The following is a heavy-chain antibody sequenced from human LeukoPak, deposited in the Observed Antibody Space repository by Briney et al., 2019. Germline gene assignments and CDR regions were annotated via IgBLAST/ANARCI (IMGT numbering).Heavy chain of an antibody. V-gene: IGHV3-23*01. CDR1: GFTFSSYA. CDR2: ISGSGGST. Sequence: GGSLRLSCAASGFTFSSYAMSWVRQAPGKGLEWVSAISGSGGSTYYADSVKGRFTISRGNSKNTLYLQMNSLRAEDTAVYYCAKAPYSSSWTNWFDPWGQGTLVTVSS. J-gene: IGHJ5*02. D-gene: IGHD6-13*01. CDR3: AKAPYSSSWTNWFDP.